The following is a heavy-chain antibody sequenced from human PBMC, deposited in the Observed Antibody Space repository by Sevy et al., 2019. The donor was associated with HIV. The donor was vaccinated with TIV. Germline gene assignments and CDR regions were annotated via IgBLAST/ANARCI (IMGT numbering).Heavy chain of an antibody. V-gene: IGHV3-20*04. CDR1: GFTFDDYG. Sequence: GGSLRLSCAASGFTFDDYGMSWVRQAPGKGLEWVSGINWNGGSTGYADSVKGRFTLSRDNAKNSLYLQMNSLRAEDTALYYCARVLVVVTALRTFDAFDIWGQGTMVTVSS. D-gene: IGHD2-21*02. CDR2: INWNGGST. CDR3: ARVLVVVTALRTFDAFDI. J-gene: IGHJ3*02.